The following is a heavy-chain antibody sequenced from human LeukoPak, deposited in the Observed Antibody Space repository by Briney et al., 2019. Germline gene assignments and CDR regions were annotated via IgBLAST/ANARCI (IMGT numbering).Heavy chain of an antibody. Sequence: SETLSLTCTVSGGSISSGSYYWSWIRQPAGKGLEWIGRIYTSGSTNYNPSLKSRVTISVDTSKNQFSLKLSSVTAADTAVYYCASDLGWSGYSGHFDYWGQGTLVTVSS. CDR2: IYTSGST. CDR3: ASDLGWSGYSGHFDY. D-gene: IGHD3-3*01. V-gene: IGHV4-61*02. CDR1: GGSISSGSYY. J-gene: IGHJ4*02.